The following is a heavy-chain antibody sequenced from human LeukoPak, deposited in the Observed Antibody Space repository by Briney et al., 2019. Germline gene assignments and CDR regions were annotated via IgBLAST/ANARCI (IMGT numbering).Heavy chain of an antibody. CDR3: ARDPWGTHAY. CDR1: GFTFSSYA. Sequence: GGSLRLSCAASGFTFSSYAVSWVRQAPGKGLEWVSSISSGSDYIYYADSVKGRFTISRDNAKNSLYLQMNSLRAEDTAIYYCARDPWGTHAYWGQGTLVTVSS. D-gene: IGHD3-16*01. J-gene: IGHJ4*02. CDR2: ISSGSDYI. V-gene: IGHV3-21*01.